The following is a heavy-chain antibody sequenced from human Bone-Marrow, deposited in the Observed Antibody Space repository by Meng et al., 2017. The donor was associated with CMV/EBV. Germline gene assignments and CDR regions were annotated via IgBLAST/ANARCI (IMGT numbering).Heavy chain of an antibody. J-gene: IGHJ4*02. Sequence: GESLKISCAASGFTFNRYAMSWVRQAPGKGLVWVSRINEDGSRTDYADSVKGRFTISRDNGENTLYLEMNSLRAEDTAVYYCARDWSGSDDYWGQGTLVTVSS. CDR1: GFTFNRYA. CDR3: ARDWSGSDDY. CDR2: INEDGSRT. V-gene: IGHV3-74*01. D-gene: IGHD1-26*01.